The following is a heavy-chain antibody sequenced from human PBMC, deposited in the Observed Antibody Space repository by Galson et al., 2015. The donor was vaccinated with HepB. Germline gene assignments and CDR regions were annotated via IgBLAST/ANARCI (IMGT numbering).Heavy chain of an antibody. Sequence: SLRLSCAASGFTFSDVWMSWVRQAPGKGLEWVGRIKNKVDGWKTEYAAPVKGRFTVSRDDSKDTVYLQMNSLKAEDTAVYYCTTNDAFDFWGQGTMVTVFS. V-gene: IGHV3-15*01. CDR2: IKNKVDGWKT. J-gene: IGHJ3*01. CDR1: GFTFSDVW. CDR3: TTNDAFDF.